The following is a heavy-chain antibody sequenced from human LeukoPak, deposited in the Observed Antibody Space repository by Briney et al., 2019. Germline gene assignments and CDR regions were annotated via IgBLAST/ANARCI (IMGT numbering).Heavy chain of an antibody. CDR2: IIPILGIA. Sequence: RASVKVSCKASGGTFSSYAISWVRQAPGQGLEWMGRIIPILGIANYAQKFQGRVTITADKSTSTAYMELSSLRSEDTAVYYCAKQGTVVVPAAMPVGWFDPWGQGTLVTVSS. D-gene: IGHD2-2*01. J-gene: IGHJ5*02. CDR1: GGTFSSYA. CDR3: AKQGTVVVPAAMPVGWFDP. V-gene: IGHV1-69*04.